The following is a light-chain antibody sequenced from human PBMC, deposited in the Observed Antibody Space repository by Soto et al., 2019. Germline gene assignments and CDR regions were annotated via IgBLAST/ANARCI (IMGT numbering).Light chain of an antibody. CDR1: QSVSNNY. CDR2: GAS. CDR3: QPYGRPGK. V-gene: IGKV3-20*01. Sequence: EIVLTQSPGTLSLSPWERATLSCRASQSVSNNYLAWYQQKPGQAPRLLIYGASNRATGIPDRFSGSGSGTGFTLILQRLEPEDFAVYYCQPYGRPGKFGQGTKVEIK. J-gene: IGKJ1*01.